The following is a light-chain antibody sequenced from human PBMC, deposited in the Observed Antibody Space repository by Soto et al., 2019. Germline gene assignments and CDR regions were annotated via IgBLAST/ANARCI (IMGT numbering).Light chain of an antibody. CDR3: QQYSNWPQT. CDR2: GAS. Sequence: EILMTQAPGTLSLSPGESATLACRASQSVSSSYLAWYQQKPGQAPRLLIYGASSRATGSPDRFSGSGAGTEFTLTISSLEPEDSAVYYCQQYSNWPQTFGQGTKVDIK. J-gene: IGKJ1*01. V-gene: IGKV3-20*01. CDR1: QSVSSSY.